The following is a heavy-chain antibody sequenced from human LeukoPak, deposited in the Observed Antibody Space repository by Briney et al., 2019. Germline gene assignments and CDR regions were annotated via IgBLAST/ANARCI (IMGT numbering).Heavy chain of an antibody. V-gene: IGHV5-51*01. D-gene: IGHD3-16*01. J-gene: IGHJ6*03. Sequence: PGESLRLSCKGSGYTFTNYWIGWVRQMPGKGLEWMGFIDPDDSQTKYSPSFQGQVTISADKSINTIYVQRESLKASDTAVYFCARHRGGAIGYEFFYYMDVWGKGTTVIVS. CDR3: ARHRGGAIGYEFFYYMDV. CDR2: IDPDDSQT. CDR1: GYTFTNYW.